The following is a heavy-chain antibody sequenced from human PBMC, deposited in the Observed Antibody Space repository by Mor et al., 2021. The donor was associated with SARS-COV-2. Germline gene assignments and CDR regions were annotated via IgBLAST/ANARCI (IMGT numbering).Heavy chain of an antibody. Sequence: SVKGRFTISRDNSKNTLYLQMNSLRAEDTAVYYCAKATVVTPDLWGQGTMVTVSS. V-gene: IGHV3-23*01. D-gene: IGHD4-17*01. J-gene: IGHJ3*01. CDR3: AKATVVTPDL.